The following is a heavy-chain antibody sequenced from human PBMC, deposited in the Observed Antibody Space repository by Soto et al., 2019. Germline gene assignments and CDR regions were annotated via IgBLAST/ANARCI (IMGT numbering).Heavy chain of an antibody. Sequence: EVQLLESGGGLVQPGGSLRLSCAASGFTFSIYAMSWVRQAPGKGLEWVSTISGSGGDIYYADSVKGRFIISRDNPKYTLSLQMDSVRDEDTAVYYCAKGGRGSSGLDFDSWGQGTLVTVSS. CDR3: AKGGRGSSGLDFDS. D-gene: IGHD6-6*01. CDR2: ISGSGGDI. V-gene: IGHV3-23*01. J-gene: IGHJ4*02. CDR1: GFTFSIYA.